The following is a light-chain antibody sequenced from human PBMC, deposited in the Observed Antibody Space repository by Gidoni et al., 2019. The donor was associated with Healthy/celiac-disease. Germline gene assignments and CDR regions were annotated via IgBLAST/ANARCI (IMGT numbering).Light chain of an antibody. CDR2: GAS. CDR1: YSVSSSY. J-gene: IGKJ1*01. Sequence: EIVLTQSPGTLSLSPGERATLSCRASYSVSSSYLAWYQQKPGQAPRLLIYGASSRTTGIPDRFSGSESGTDFTLTISRLEPEDFAVYYCQQNGSSPWTFGQGTKVEIK. V-gene: IGKV3-20*01. CDR3: QQNGSSPWT.